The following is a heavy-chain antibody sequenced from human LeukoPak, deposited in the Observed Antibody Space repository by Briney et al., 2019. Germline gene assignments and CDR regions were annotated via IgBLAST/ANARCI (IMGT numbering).Heavy chain of an antibody. CDR1: GFTFSSYW. J-gene: IGHJ4*02. Sequence: GGSLRLSCAASGFTFSSYWMHWVRQAPGKGLEWVGRIKSKTDDGTTAYAAPVKGRFTISRDDSKDTLYLQMDSLKTEDTAVYYCTTGPFDYWGQGTLVTVSS. CDR2: IKSKTDDGTT. V-gene: IGHV3-15*07. CDR3: TTGPFDY.